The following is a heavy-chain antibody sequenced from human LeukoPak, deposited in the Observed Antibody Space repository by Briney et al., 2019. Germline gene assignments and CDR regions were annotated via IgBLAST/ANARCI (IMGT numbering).Heavy chain of an antibody. Sequence: GGSLRLSCAASGFTFSNYWMGWVRQAPGKGLEWVANIKEDGSEKYYVDSVKGRFTISRDNARNSLYLQMNSLRAEDTAVYYCASGRQLGYWGQGTLVTVSS. CDR1: GFTFSNYW. J-gene: IGHJ4*02. CDR3: ASGRQLGY. CDR2: IKEDGSEK. V-gene: IGHV3-7*01. D-gene: IGHD6-13*01.